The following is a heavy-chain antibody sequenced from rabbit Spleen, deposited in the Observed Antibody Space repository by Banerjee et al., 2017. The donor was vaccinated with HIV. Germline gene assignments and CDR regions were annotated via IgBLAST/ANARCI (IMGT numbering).Heavy chain of an antibody. CDR1: GFTLSSYY. CDR3: ARDPYSYDDYGDYPFNL. Sequence: HLKESGGGLVQPGGSLKLSCTASGFTLSSYYMNWVRQAPGKGLEWIGYIDPVFGITYYATGVNGRFSISRENAQNTWFLQMNSLTAADTATYFCARDPYSYDDYGDYPFNLWGQGTLVTVS. D-gene: IGHD2-1*01. CDR2: IDPVFGIT. V-gene: IGHV1S7*01. J-gene: IGHJ4*01.